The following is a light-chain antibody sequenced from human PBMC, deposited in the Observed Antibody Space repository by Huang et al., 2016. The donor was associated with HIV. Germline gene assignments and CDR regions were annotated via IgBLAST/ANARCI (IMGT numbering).Light chain of an antibody. CDR2: DAS. J-gene: IGKJ5*01. Sequence: EIVLTQSPATLSLSPGERATLSCRASQSVSSYLAWYQQKPGQAPRLLIYDASNRATGIPARFSGSWSGTDFTLTISSLEPEDFAVYYCQQRSNGGITFGRGTRLEMK. V-gene: IGKV3-11*01. CDR1: QSVSSY. CDR3: QQRSNGGIT.